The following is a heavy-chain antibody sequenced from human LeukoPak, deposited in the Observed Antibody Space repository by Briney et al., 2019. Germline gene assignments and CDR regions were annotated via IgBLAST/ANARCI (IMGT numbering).Heavy chain of an antibody. CDR1: GGSTSSYY. Sequence: SETLSLTCTVSGGSTSSYYWSWIRQPPGKGLEWIGSIYYSGSTYYNPSLKSRVTISVDTSKNQFSLKLSSVTAADTAVYYCARQSMVRGVIGGGWFDPWGQGTLVTVSS. J-gene: IGHJ5*02. CDR3: ARQSMVRGVIGGGWFDP. V-gene: IGHV4-39*01. D-gene: IGHD3-10*01. CDR2: IYYSGST.